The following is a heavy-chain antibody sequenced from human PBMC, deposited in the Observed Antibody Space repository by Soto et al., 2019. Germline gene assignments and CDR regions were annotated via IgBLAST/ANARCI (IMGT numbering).Heavy chain of an antibody. CDR1: GFTVSSYA. D-gene: IGHD3-16*01. J-gene: IGHJ6*03. V-gene: IGHV3-23*01. CDR3: AQALRFTFTTGYYMDV. Sequence: EVQLLESGGGLVQPGGSLRLSCAASGFTVSSYAMSWVRQAPGKGLEWVSVISGSGSTYSADSVKGRFTISRDSSKNTVYLQMNSLRAEDTAVYYCAQALRFTFTTGYYMDVWGRGTTVTVSS. CDR2: ISGSGST.